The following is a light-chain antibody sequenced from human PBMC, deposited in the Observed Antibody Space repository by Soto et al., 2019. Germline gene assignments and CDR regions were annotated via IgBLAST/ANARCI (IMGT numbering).Light chain of an antibody. V-gene: IGLV2-11*01. CDR3: CSNAGSYPFV. Sequence: LTQPRSVSGSPGQSVTISCTGTSSDVGGYNYVSWYQHHTGKAPKLMIYDVDKRPSGVPGRFSGSKSGNTASLTISGLQAEDEADYYCCSNAGSYPFVFGTGTKVTVL. CDR1: SSDVGGYNY. CDR2: DVD. J-gene: IGLJ1*01.